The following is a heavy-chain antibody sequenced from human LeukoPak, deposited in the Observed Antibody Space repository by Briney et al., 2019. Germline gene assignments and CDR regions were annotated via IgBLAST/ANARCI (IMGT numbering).Heavy chain of an antibody. CDR2: ITKYDGRV. CDR1: GFGVHTFA. J-gene: IGHJ4*02. CDR3: AKDHSADGWPTFEY. Sequence: GSLRLSCAVSGFGVHTFAMSWVRLTPGKGLEWLASITKYDGRVYYADSVRGRFSISRDTSQNELYLQMNGLRADDSAMYFCAKDHSADGWPTFEYWGRGTLVTVSS. D-gene: IGHD5-24*01. V-gene: IGHV3-23*01.